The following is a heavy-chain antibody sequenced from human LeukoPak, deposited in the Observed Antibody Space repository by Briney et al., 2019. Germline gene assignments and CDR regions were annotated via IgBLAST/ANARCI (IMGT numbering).Heavy chain of an antibody. CDR2: IIPILGIA. CDR3: ARAAYYYDSSGYYVFYFDN. Sequence: GASVKVSCKASGGTFSSYAISWVRQAPGQGLEWMGRIIPILGIANYAQKFQGRVTITADKSTSTAYMELSSLRSEDTAVYYCARAAYYYDSSGYYVFYFDNWGQGTLVTVSS. J-gene: IGHJ4*02. V-gene: IGHV1-69*04. D-gene: IGHD3-22*01. CDR1: GGTFSSYA.